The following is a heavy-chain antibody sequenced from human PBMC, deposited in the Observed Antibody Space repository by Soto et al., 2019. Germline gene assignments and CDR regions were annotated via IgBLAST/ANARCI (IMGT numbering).Heavy chain of an antibody. V-gene: IGHV3-30-3*01. CDR1: GFTFSSYA. Sequence: GGSLRLSCAASGFTFSSYAMHWVRQAPGKGLEWVAVISYDGSNKYYADSVKGRFTISRDNSKNTLYLQMNSLRAEDTAVYYCAREGATVTNAFDIWGQGTMVTVSS. CDR2: ISYDGSNK. J-gene: IGHJ3*02. D-gene: IGHD4-17*01. CDR3: AREGATVTNAFDI.